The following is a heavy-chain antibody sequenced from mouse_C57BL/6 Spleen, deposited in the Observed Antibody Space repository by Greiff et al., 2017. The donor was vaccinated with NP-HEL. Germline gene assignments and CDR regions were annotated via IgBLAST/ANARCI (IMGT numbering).Heavy chain of an antibody. D-gene: IGHD1-1*01. J-gene: IGHJ1*03. Sequence: VKLVESGAELMKPGASVKLSCKATGYTFTGYWIEWVKQRPGHGLEWIGEILPGSGSTNYNEKFKGKATFTADTSSNTAYMQRSSLTTEDSAIYYCATTVVAKNWYFDVWGTGTTVTVSS. CDR3: ATTVVAKNWYFDV. V-gene: IGHV1-9*01. CDR2: ILPGSGST. CDR1: GYTFTGYW.